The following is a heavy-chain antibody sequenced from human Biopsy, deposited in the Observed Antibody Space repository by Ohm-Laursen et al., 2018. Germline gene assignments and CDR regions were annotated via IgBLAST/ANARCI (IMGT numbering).Heavy chain of an antibody. CDR3: ARDLYDFCGGCPSDP. CDR1: GFTFSGHA. D-gene: IGHD3-3*01. V-gene: IGHV3-23*01. Sequence: SLRLSCAASGFTFSGHAMSWVRQAPGKGLECVSIINGGGGSTWYSDPVKGRFTISRDNSKNTLYLQMNSLRAEDTAMYYCARDLYDFCGGCPSDPWGQGTLVTVSP. J-gene: IGHJ5*02. CDR2: INGGGGST.